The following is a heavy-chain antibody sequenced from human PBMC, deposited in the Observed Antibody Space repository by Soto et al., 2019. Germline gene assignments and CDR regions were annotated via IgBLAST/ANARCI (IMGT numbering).Heavy chain of an antibody. CDR2: IYYSGST. Sequence: SETLSLTCTVSGGSISSYYWSWIRQPPGKGLEWIGYIYYSGSTNYNPSLKSRVTISVDTSKNQFSLKLSSVTTADTAVYYCARTYSSSWSPFDYWGQGTLVTVSS. D-gene: IGHD6-13*01. J-gene: IGHJ4*02. V-gene: IGHV4-59*12. CDR3: ARTYSSSWSPFDY. CDR1: GGSISSYY.